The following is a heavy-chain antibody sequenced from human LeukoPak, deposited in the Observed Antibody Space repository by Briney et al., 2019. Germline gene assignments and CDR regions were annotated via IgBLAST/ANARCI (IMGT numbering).Heavy chain of an antibody. CDR2: IIGSGLST. CDR1: GFTFSSYS. V-gene: IGHV3-23*01. Sequence: GGSLRLSCAASGFTFSSYSMNWVRQAPGKGLKWVSAIIGSGLSTYHADSVKGRFTISRDNSKNTLYLQMNSLRAEDTAVYYCAKDLSPGPDWGQGTLVTVSS. J-gene: IGHJ4*02. CDR3: AKDLSPGPD.